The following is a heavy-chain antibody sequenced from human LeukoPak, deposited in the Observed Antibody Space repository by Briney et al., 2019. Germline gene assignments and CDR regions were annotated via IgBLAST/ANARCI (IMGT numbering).Heavy chain of an antibody. V-gene: IGHV3-11*01. CDR2: ISSSGSTI. CDR3: ARWPYGGNSNNWFDP. J-gene: IGHJ5*02. CDR1: GFTFSDYY. Sequence: PGGSLRLSCAASGFTFSDYYMSWIRQAPGKGLEWVSYISSSGSTIYYADSVKGRFTITRDNAKNSLYLQMNSLRAEDTAVYYCARWPYGGNSNNWFDPWGQGTLVTVSS. D-gene: IGHD4-17*01.